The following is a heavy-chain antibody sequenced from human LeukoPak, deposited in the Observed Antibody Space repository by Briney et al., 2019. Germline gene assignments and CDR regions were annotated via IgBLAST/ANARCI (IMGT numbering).Heavy chain of an antibody. Sequence: TGGSLRLSCAASGFTFSNFAMSWVRQASGKGLEWVSSISSSSSYIYYADSVKGRFTISRDNAKNSLYLQMNSLRAEDTAVYYCARGTFDYYGMDVWGQGTTVTVSS. CDR3: ARGTFDYYGMDV. CDR1: GFTFSNFA. V-gene: IGHV3-21*01. J-gene: IGHJ6*02. CDR2: ISSSSSYI. D-gene: IGHD3-16*01.